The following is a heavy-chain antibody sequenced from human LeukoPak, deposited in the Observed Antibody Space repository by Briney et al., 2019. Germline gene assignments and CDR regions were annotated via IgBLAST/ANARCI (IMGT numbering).Heavy chain of an antibody. CDR3: ARDRPSGYDDAFDI. D-gene: IGHD5-12*01. Sequence: GGSLRLSCAASGFTFSSYAMSWVRQAPGKGLEWVSVIYSGGSTYYPDSVKGRFTISRDNSKNTLYLQMNSLRAEDTAVYYCARDRPSGYDDAFDIWGQGTMVTVSS. CDR1: GFTFSSYA. CDR2: IYSGGST. V-gene: IGHV3-66*01. J-gene: IGHJ3*02.